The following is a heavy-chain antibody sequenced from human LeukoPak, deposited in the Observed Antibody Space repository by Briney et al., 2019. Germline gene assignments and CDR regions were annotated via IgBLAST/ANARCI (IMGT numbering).Heavy chain of an antibody. J-gene: IGHJ4*02. CDR2: ISGSGGST. CDR3: VKVPRIAVAGTLKFDY. D-gene: IGHD6-19*01. CDR1: GFTFSSYA. V-gene: IGHV3-23*01. Sequence: GGSLRLSCAASGFTFSSYAMSWVRQAPGKGLEWVSAISGSGGSTYYADSVKGRFTISRDNSKNTLYLQMNSLRAEDTAVYYCVKVPRIAVAGTLKFDYWGQGTLVTVSS.